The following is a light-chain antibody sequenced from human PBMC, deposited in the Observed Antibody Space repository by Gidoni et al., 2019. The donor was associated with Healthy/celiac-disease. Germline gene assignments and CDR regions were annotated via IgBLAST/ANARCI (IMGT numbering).Light chain of an antibody. CDR1: SSDVGGYNY. Sequence: QSALPQPASLSGSPEHSITISCTGTSSDVGGYNYVSWYQQHPGKAPKLMIYDVSNRPSGVSNRFSGSKSGNTASLTISGLQAEDEADYYCSSYTSSSTLVFGGGTKLTVL. J-gene: IGLJ3*02. CDR3: SSYTSSSTLV. CDR2: DVS. V-gene: IGLV2-14*03.